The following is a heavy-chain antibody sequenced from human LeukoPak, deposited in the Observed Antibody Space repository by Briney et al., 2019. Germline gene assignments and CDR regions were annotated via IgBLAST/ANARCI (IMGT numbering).Heavy chain of an antibody. CDR2: IHTSGDT. Sequence: GGSLRLSCAASGLTGSHNYVSWVRQAPGKGLEWVSAIHTSGDTCYADSVKGRFTISRDTSKNTLYLQINSLRAEDTAVYYCAKAIYYDSSGYFFGAFDIWGQGTVVTVSS. D-gene: IGHD3-22*01. CDR3: AKAIYYDSSGYFFGAFDI. CDR1: GLTGSHNY. J-gene: IGHJ3*02. V-gene: IGHV3-53*01.